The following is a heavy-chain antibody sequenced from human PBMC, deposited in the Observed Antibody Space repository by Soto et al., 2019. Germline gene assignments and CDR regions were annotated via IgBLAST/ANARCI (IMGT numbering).Heavy chain of an antibody. Sequence: LSLTCAASGFTFSSYAMHWVRQAPGKGLEWVAVISYDGSNKYYADSVKGRFTISRDNSKNTLYLQMNSLRAEDTAVYYCARERRNYYGMDVWGQGTTVTVSS. V-gene: IGHV3-30-3*01. CDR3: ARERRNYYGMDV. CDR1: GFTFSSYA. CDR2: ISYDGSNK. J-gene: IGHJ6*02.